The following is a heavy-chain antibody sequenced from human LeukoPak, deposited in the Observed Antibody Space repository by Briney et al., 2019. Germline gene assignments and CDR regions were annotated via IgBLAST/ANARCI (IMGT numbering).Heavy chain of an antibody. V-gene: IGHV4-4*02. CDR2: IYHAGNT. CDR1: GGSISSSNW. CDR3: ATEAYYDSSGPHFDY. D-gene: IGHD3-22*01. J-gene: IGHJ4*02. Sequence: SETLSLTCAVSGGSISSSNWWTWVRQPPGKGLEWIGEIYHAGNTNYNPSLKSRVTISVNKSKNQFSLKLTSVTAADTAVCYCATEAYYDSSGPHFDYWGQGTLVTVSS.